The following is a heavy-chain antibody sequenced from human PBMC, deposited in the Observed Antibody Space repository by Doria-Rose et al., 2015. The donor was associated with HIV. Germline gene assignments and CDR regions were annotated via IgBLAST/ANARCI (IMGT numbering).Heavy chain of an antibody. CDR3: ARIKSSRWYHKYYFDF. CDR2: IFSDDER. CDR1: GVSLSSPGMG. Sequence: QESGSVLVKPTETLTLTCTVSGVSLSSPGMGVSWIRQPPGKALEWLANIFSDDERSYKTSLKSRLTISSGTSKSQVVLTMTDMDPVDTATYYCARIKSSRWYHKYYFDFWGQGTLVIVSA. V-gene: IGHV2-26*01. D-gene: IGHD6-13*01. J-gene: IGHJ4*02.